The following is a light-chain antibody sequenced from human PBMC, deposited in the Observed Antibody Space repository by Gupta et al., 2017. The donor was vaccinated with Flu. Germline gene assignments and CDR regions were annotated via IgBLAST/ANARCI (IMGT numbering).Light chain of an antibody. CDR2: DDS. J-gene: IGLJ2*01. V-gene: IGLV3-21*03. CDR3: QVQDSNSDNLV. CDR1: KGGGKC. Sequence: GKTATMTGAGTKGGGKCVHWYQQNPGHAPMLVVYDDSDRPSGIPDRFSGSNDGATATVTITRAEAGDEADDYYQVQDSNSDNLVFGGGTKLTVL.